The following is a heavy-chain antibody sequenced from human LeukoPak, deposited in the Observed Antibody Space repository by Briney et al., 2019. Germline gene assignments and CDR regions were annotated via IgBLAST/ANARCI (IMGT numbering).Heavy chain of an antibody. Sequence: ASVKVSCKASGYTFTGYYMHWVRQAPGQGLEWMGWINPNSGGTKYGQKFQGRVTMTRDTSISTAYMELSRLRSDDTAVYYCAVGRAYADYVGCFDYWGQGTLVTVSS. J-gene: IGHJ4*02. CDR3: AVGRAYADYVGCFDY. D-gene: IGHD4-17*01. CDR2: INPNSGGT. CDR1: GYTFTGYY. V-gene: IGHV1-2*02.